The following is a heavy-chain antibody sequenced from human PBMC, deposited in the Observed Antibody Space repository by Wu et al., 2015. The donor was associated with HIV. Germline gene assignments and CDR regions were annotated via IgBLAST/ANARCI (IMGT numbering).Heavy chain of an antibody. J-gene: IGHJ1*01. Sequence: QVQLQQWGAGLLKPSETLSLTCAVYGGSFSGYYWSWIRQPPGKGLEWIGEINHSGSTNYNPSLKSRVTISVDTSKNQFSLKLSSVTAADTAVYYCARGGSREYQLPKPGLIFQHWGQGTLVTVSS. V-gene: IGHV4-34*01. CDR2: INHSGST. CDR3: ARGGSREYQLPKPGLIFQH. D-gene: IGHD2-2*01. CDR1: GGSFSGYY.